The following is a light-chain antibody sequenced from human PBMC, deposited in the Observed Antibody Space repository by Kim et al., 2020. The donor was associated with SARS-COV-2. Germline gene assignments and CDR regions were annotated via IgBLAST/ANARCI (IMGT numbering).Light chain of an antibody. V-gene: IGLV3-1*01. Sequence: SYELTQPPSVSVSPGQTATITCSGDKLGDKYVCWYQQKSGQSPVLIIYQDKKRPSGIPERFSGSNSGNTATLIISGTQPMDEADYYCQSWNGSTARVFGG. CDR1: KLGDKY. J-gene: IGLJ3*02. CDR3: QSWNGSTARV. CDR2: QDK.